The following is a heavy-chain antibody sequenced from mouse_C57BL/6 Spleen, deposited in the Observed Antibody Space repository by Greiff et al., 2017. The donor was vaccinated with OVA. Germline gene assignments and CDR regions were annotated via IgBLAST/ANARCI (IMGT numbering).Heavy chain of an antibody. CDR1: GYTFTEYT. CDR3: ARHERGVGYDYDGAWFAY. Sequence: QVQLQQSGAELVKPGASVKLSCKASGYTFTEYTIHWVKQRSGQGLEWIGWFYPGSGSIKYNEKFKDKATLTADKSSSTVYMALSRLTSEDSAVYFWARHERGVGYDYDGAWFAYWGQGTLVTVSA. D-gene: IGHD2-4*01. V-gene: IGHV1-62-2*01. CDR2: FYPGSGSI. J-gene: IGHJ3*01.